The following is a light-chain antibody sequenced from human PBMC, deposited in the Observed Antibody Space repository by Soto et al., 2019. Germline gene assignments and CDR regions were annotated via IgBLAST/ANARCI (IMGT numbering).Light chain of an antibody. V-gene: IGKV3-20*01. Sequence: EIVLTQSPGSLSLSPGERATLSCRASQSISSRYLAWYQQKPGQAPRLLIYGASSRATGIPDRFSGSGSGTDFTLTISRLEPEDFSVYYCQRAWTFGQGTKVEIK. CDR1: QSISSRY. CDR3: QRAWT. CDR2: GAS. J-gene: IGKJ1*01.